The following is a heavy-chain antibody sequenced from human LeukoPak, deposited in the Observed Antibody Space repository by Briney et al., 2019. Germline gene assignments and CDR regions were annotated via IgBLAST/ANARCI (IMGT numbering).Heavy chain of an antibody. D-gene: IGHD6-19*01. CDR1: GYSFTSYW. Sequence: GESLKISCEASGYSFTSYWIGWVRQMPGKGLEWMGIINTGDSSTRYSPSFQGQVTISADKSITTAYLQWGSLKASDTAMYYCARRETSAWFRVDLWGQGTLVTVSS. CDR3: ARRETSAWFRVDL. CDR2: INTGDSST. V-gene: IGHV5-51*01. J-gene: IGHJ4*02.